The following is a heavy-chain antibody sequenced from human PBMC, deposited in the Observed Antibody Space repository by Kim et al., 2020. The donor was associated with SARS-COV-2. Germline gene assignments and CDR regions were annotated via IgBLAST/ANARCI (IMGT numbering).Heavy chain of an antibody. J-gene: IGHJ4*02. Sequence: ASVKVSCKASGYTFTGYYIHWVRQAPGQGLEWMGWIDPYTGGTDYAQKFQGRVTMTRDTSISTAYLDLSSLRSDDTAVYYCARGQRSGTFYFLVYWGQG. V-gene: IGHV1-2*02. D-gene: IGHD2-2*01. CDR3: ARGQRSGTFYFLVY. CDR2: IDPYTGGT. CDR1: GYTFTGYY.